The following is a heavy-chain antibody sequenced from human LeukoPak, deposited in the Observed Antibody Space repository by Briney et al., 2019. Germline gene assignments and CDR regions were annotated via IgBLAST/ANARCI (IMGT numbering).Heavy chain of an antibody. J-gene: IGHJ4*02. D-gene: IGHD1-26*01. Sequence: GGSLRLSCAASGFTFSSYGMHWVRQAPGKGLEWVAVISYDGSNKYYADSVKGRFTISRDNSKNTLYLQMNSLRAEDTAVYYCAKVDVGATPTIDYWGQGTLVTVSS. CDR2: ISYDGSNK. CDR1: GFTFSSYG. CDR3: AKVDVGATPTIDY. V-gene: IGHV3-30*18.